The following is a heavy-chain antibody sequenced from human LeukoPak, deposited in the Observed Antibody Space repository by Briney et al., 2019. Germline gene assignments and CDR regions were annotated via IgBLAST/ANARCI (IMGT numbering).Heavy chain of an antibody. CDR3: ARGRSPYSSSWTDFDY. J-gene: IGHJ4*02. D-gene: IGHD6-13*01. Sequence: GGSLRLSCAASGFTFSSYWMHWLRQAPGKGLVWVSRINSDESSTSYADSVKGRFTISRDNAKNTLYVQMNSLRAEDAAIYYCARGRSPYSSSWTDFDYWGQGTLVTVSS. V-gene: IGHV3-74*01. CDR2: INSDESST. CDR1: GFTFSSYW.